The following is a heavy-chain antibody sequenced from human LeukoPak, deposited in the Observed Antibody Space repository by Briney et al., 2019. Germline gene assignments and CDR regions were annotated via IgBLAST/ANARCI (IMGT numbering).Heavy chain of an antibody. CDR2: IIPIFGTA. Sequence: GASVKVSCKASGGTFSSYAISWVRQAPGQGLEWMGGIIPIFGTANYAQKFQGRVTITTDESTSTAYMELSSLRSEDTAVYYCARGYYGHYYYYMDVWGKGTTVTVSS. CDR1: GGTFSSYA. CDR3: ARGYYGHYYYYMDV. D-gene: IGHD4-17*01. J-gene: IGHJ6*03. V-gene: IGHV1-69*05.